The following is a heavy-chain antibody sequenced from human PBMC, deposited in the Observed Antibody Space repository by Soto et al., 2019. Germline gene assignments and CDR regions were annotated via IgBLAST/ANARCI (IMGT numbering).Heavy chain of an antibody. J-gene: IGHJ6*02. D-gene: IGHD1-26*01. CDR2: VSDSGST. Sequence: SETLSLTCTVSGGSIDYYYWSWIRQPPGKGLEWIGCVSDSGSTNYNPSLRGRVTISVDTSKNQFSLNVNSGPAADPAVYYGARESTGGFPSHGIDVWGQGPRSPSP. V-gene: IGHV4-59*01. CDR3: ARESTGGFPSHGIDV. CDR1: GGSIDYYY.